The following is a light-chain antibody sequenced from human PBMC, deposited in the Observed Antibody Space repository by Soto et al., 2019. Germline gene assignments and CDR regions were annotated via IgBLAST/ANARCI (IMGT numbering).Light chain of an antibody. CDR1: HSFNTY. J-gene: IGKJ5*01. Sequence: IQPIKSPSPLSSSVGDRVTINXRASHSFNTYLSWYQQKPGXAPKXXXYDXSTLERGFPSRLSGTGSGTEFTRTISSLQPDDCAAYYWQQYYRSSSTFGQGTRLEIK. V-gene: IGKV1-5*01. CDR3: QQYYRSSST. CDR2: DXS.